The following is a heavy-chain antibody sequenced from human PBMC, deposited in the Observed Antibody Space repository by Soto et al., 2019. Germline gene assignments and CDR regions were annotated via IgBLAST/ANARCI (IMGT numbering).Heavy chain of an antibody. CDR2: TYYRSKWYN. D-gene: IGHD6-19*01. CDR1: GDSVSSNSAA. Sequence: SQTLSLTCAISGDSVSSNSAAWNWVRQSPSRGLEWLGRTYYRSKWYNDYAVSVKSRITINPDTSKNQFSLQLNSVTPEDTAVYYCARALRGIAVAGTGSRSFDPWGQGTLVTVSS. CDR3: ARALRGIAVAGTGSRSFDP. J-gene: IGHJ5*02. V-gene: IGHV6-1*01.